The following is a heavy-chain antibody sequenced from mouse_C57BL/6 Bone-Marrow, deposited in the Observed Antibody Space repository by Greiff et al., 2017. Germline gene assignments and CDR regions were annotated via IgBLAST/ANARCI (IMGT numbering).Heavy chain of an antibody. CDR2: IYPGSGNT. V-gene: IGHV1-76*01. D-gene: IGHD1-1*01. CDR1: GYTFTDYY. CDR3: ARGDTTVVAPDWYFDV. J-gene: IGHJ1*03. Sequence: VMLVESGAELVRPGASVKLSCKASGYTFTDYYINWVKQRPGQGLEWIARIYPGSGNTYYNEKFKGKATLTAEKSSSTAYMQLSSLTSEDSAVYFCARGDTTVVAPDWYFDVWGTGTTVTVSS.